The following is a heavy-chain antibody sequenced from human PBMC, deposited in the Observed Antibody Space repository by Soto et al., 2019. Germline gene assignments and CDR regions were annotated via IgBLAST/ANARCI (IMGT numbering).Heavy chain of an antibody. CDR2: IGSGGDT. CDR1: GFTLSSYD. J-gene: IGHJ6*02. CDR3: ERKTPPTGMEV. D-gene: IGHD3-9*01. Sequence: EVQLVESGGGLVQPGGSLRLSCAASGFTLSSYDIHWVRQATGEGLAWVSGIGSGGDTHYADSVKGRFIISREDGKNSLYLQMNNLRVGDTAVYYCERKTPPTGMEVWGQGATVTVSS. V-gene: IGHV3-13*01.